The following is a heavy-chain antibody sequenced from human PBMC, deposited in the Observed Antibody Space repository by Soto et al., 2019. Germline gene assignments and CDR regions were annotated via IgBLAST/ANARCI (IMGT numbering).Heavy chain of an antibody. CDR3: ARDSLAARPGWFDR. CDR1: GYTFSSYG. J-gene: IGHJ5*02. CDR2: ISAYNGNT. D-gene: IGHD6-6*01. V-gene: IGHV1-18*01. Sequence: GASVKVSCKASGYTFSSYGINWVRQAPGQGLEWMGWISAYNGNTNYAQKLQGRVTMTTDTSTSTAYMELRSLRSDDTAVYYCARDSLAARPGWFDRWGQRTLVTVSS.